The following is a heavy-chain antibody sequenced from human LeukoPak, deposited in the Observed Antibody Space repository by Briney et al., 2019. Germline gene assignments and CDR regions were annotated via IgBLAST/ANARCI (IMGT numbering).Heavy chain of an antibody. V-gene: IGHV3-74*01. CDR2: LNTDGSST. D-gene: IGHD3-22*01. Sequence: GGSLRLSCAASGFTFSSHWMHWVRQAPAKGLVWVSRLNTDGSSTVYADSVKGRFTISRDNAKNTLYLQMNSLRAEDTAVYYCARGYYDSNDSNRSNWFDPWGQGTLVTVSS. J-gene: IGHJ5*02. CDR1: GFTFSSHW. CDR3: ARGYYDSNDSNRSNWFDP.